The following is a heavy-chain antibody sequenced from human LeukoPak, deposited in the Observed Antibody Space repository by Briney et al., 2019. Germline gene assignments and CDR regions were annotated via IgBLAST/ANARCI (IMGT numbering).Heavy chain of an antibody. CDR1: GFTFSSNA. J-gene: IGHJ4*02. V-gene: IGHV3-23*01. CDR2: ISGSGGNT. D-gene: IGHD1-26*01. Sequence: GGSLRLSCAASGFTFSSNAMSWVRQAPGKGLEWVSGISGSGGNTNYADSVKGRFTISRDNSKNTLYLQMNSLRAEDTAVYYCAIRSFSGTYSFDYWGQGTLVTVSS. CDR3: AIRSFSGTYSFDY.